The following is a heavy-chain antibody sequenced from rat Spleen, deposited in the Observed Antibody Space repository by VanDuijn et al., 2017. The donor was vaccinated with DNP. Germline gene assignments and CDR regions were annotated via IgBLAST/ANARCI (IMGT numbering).Heavy chain of an antibody. CDR1: GFTFSNYG. CDR3: TTDPSYYSSPFAY. V-gene: IGHV5-29*01. D-gene: IGHD1-2*01. J-gene: IGHJ3*01. Sequence: EVQLVESGGGPVQPGRSLKLSCAASGFTFSNYGMAWVRQAPEKGLEWVASISYEGSSTYYGDSVKGRFTISRDNAKNTLYLQMDSLRSEDTATYYCTTDPSYYSSPFAYWGQGTLVTVSS. CDR2: ISYEGSST.